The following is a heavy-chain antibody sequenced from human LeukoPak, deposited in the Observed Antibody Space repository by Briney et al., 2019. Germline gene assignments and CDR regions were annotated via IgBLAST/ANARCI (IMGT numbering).Heavy chain of an antibody. V-gene: IGHV1-24*01. D-gene: IGHD1-26*01. CDR3: ATVPLSGSYPYYFDY. Sequence: ASVKVSCKVSGYTLTELSMHWVRQAPGKGLEWVGGFDPEDGETIYAQKFQGRVTMTEDTSTDTAYMELSSLRSEDTAVYYCATVPLSGSYPYYFDYWGQGTLVTVSS. CDR2: FDPEDGET. J-gene: IGHJ4*02. CDR1: GYTLTELS.